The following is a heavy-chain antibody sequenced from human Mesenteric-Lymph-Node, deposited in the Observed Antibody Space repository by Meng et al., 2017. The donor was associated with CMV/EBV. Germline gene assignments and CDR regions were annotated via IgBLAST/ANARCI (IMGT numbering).Heavy chain of an antibody. CDR1: GFTFSSYS. D-gene: IGHD6-6*01. CDR3: ARGHSSSQFDY. V-gene: IGHV3-21*01. CDR2: ISSSSSYI. J-gene: IGHJ4*02. Sequence: GESLKISCAASGFTFSSYSMNWVRQAPGKGLEWVSSISSSSSYIYYADSVKGRFTISRDNAKNSLYLQMNSLRAEDTAVYYCARGHSSSQFDYWGQGTLVTVSS.